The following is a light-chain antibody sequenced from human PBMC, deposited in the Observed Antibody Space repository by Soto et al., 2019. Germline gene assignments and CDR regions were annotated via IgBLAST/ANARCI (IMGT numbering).Light chain of an antibody. CDR2: GAS. V-gene: IGKV3-20*01. CDR1: QTINNNY. J-gene: IGKJ1*01. Sequence: LVLTQSPGTLSLSPGERATLSCWASQTINNNYLAWYHQKPGQAPRLIMYGASSRATSIPDRFSGSGSGTDFTLTIGRLEPEDSGMYFCQQYGSSPRAFGQGTKVEIK. CDR3: QQYGSSPRA.